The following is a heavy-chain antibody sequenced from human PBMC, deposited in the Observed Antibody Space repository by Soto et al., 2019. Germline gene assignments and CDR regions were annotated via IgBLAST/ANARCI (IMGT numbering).Heavy chain of an antibody. D-gene: IGHD6-25*01. Sequence: PGGSLRLSCAGSGSIFSSDSMNWVRQAPGKGLEWVASISGSGEKTYYADSVKGRFTISRDNAKNSLYLEMNSLRAEDTAVYYCARDEGAAHPSGLNYFDHWGQGTLVTVSS. CDR1: GSIFSSDS. J-gene: IGHJ4*02. CDR2: ISGSGEKT. V-gene: IGHV3-21*01. CDR3: ARDEGAAHPSGLNYFDH.